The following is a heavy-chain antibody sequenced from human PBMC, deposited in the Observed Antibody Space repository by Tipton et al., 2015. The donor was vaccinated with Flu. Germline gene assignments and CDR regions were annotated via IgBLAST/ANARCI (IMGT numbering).Heavy chain of an antibody. D-gene: IGHD3-10*01. V-gene: IGHV4-61*02. CDR1: GGSFSSGSYY. CDR2: IYTTGST. J-gene: IGHJ4*02. Sequence: TLSLTCSVSGGSFSSGSYYWTWIRQSAGNGLEWIGRIYTTGSTNYNPSLKSRVTLSVDTTENQFSLKLSSVTAADTAVYYCASSPSYSGSGNYPYYFDFWGQGTLVTVSS. CDR3: ASSPSYSGSGNYPYYFDF.